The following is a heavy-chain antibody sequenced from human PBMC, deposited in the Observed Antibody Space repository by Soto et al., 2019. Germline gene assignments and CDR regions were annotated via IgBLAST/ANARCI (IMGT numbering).Heavy chain of an antibody. CDR1: GASIISTYW. J-gene: IGHJ5*02. Sequence: PSETLSLTCFVSGASIISTYWWSLVRHTPGKRLEWIGQIYHTGTTSYNPSLKNRVTISLDKSNNQFSLRLTSMTAADTAVYYCATLPPRIVVVMTDLPTWGQGTLVTVSS. CDR2: IYHTGTT. V-gene: IGHV4-4*02. CDR3: ATLPPRIVVVMTDLPT. D-gene: IGHD2-15*01.